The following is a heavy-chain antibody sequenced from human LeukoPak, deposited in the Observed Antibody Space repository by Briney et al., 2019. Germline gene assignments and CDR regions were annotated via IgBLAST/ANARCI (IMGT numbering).Heavy chain of an antibody. J-gene: IGHJ4*02. V-gene: IGHV1-69*13. CDR2: IIPTFGTA. D-gene: IGHD3-3*01. CDR3: ARGDFWSGVTDY. Sequence: GASVKVSCKASGGTFSSYAISWVRQAPGQRLEWMGGIIPTFGTANYAQKFQGRVTITADESTSTAYMELSSLRSEDTAVYYCARGDFWSGVTDYWGQGTLVTVSS. CDR1: GGTFSSYA.